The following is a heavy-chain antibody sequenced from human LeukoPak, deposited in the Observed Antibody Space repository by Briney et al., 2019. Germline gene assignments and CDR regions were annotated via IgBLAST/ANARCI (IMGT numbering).Heavy chain of an antibody. CDR2: IGTAGDT. Sequence: GGSLRLSCAASGFTFSSYDMHWVRQATGKGLEWVSAIGTAGDTYYPGSVKGRFTISRENAKNSLYLQMYSLRAGDTAVYYCARGGGSWASDHDAFDIWGQGTMVTVSS. J-gene: IGHJ3*02. D-gene: IGHD1-26*01. CDR3: ARGGGSWASDHDAFDI. V-gene: IGHV3-13*01. CDR1: GFTFSSYD.